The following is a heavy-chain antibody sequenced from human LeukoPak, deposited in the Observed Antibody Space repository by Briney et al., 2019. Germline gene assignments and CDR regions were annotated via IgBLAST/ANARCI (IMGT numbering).Heavy chain of an antibody. J-gene: IGHJ5*02. CDR2: FDPEDGET. Sequence: GASVKVPCKVSGYTLTELSMHWVRQAPGKGLEWMGGFDPEDGETIYAQKFQGRVTMTEDTSTDTAYMELSSLRSEDTAVYYCATWGSSLALYWFDPWGQGTLVTVSS. D-gene: IGHD6-6*01. CDR1: GYTLTELS. V-gene: IGHV1-24*01. CDR3: ATWGSSLALYWFDP.